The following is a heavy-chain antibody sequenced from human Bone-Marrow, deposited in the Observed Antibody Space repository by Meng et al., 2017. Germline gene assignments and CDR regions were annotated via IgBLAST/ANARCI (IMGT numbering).Heavy chain of an antibody. D-gene: IGHD6-19*01. Sequence: VSLPGAVPVVVHLSVTLPHPRLCSGGHSSSYYWWSLDRQAPGKGLEWIGEIYHSGSTNYNPYLKSRGTISVDKSKNQFSLKLSSVTAADTAVYYCARVGGKQWLVRGPLHYYFDYWGQGTLVTVSS. CDR3: ARVGGKQWLVRGPLHYYFDY. CDR1: GGHSSSYYW. J-gene: IGHJ4*02. V-gene: IGHV4-4*02. CDR2: IYHSGST.